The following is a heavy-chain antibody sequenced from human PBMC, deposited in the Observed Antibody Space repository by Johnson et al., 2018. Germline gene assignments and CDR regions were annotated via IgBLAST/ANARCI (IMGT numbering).Heavy chain of an antibody. V-gene: IGHV4-39*07. D-gene: IGHD1-26*01. CDR3: ARGVGALPFDI. Sequence: QVQLQESGPGLVKPSETLSLTCSVSGGSISSSSYYWGWIRQPPGKGLEWIASIYYSGSTYYNPSLKSRVTISVDTSKNQFSLKLTSVTAADTAVFFGARGVGALPFDIWGQGTMVTVSS. J-gene: IGHJ3*02. CDR1: GGSISSSSYY. CDR2: IYYSGST.